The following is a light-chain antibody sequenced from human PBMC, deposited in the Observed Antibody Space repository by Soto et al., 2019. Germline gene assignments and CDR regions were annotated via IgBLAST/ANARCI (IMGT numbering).Light chain of an antibody. J-gene: IGKJ4*01. CDR3: QQRSKWLA. CDR2: DTS. V-gene: IGKV3-11*01. CDR1: QSVTKY. Sequence: EIVLTQSPATLSLSTGEIATLSCRASQSVTKYLAWYQQKPGQAPRLLIYDTSNRAPGIPARFSGSGSGTDFTLTLNNPEPEACGIYYCQQRSKWLAVGVGTKV.